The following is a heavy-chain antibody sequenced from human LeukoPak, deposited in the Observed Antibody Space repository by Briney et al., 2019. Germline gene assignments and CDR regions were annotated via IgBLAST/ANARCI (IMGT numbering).Heavy chain of an antibody. CDR2: ISAYNGNT. Sequence: ASVKVSCKASGYTFTSYGFSWVRQAPGQGLEWMGWISAYNGNTKYAQKLQGRVTMTTDTSTSTSYMELRSLRFDDTAVYYCARDSYGSSGNYLDYWGQGTLVTVSS. V-gene: IGHV1-18*01. D-gene: IGHD3-22*01. CDR3: ARDSYGSSGNYLDY. CDR1: GYTFTSYG. J-gene: IGHJ4*02.